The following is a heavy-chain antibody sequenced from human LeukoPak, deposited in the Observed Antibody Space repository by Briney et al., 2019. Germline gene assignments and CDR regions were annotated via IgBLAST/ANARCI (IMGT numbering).Heavy chain of an antibody. CDR1: GLTVSTKY. D-gene: IGHD4-17*01. J-gene: IGHJ3*02. CDR3: ARVDAGTVTTFTDAFDI. V-gene: IGHV3-66*01. CDR2: VHSGGDT. Sequence: GGSLRLSCAASGLTVSTKYMTCGRQAPGKGLEWVSIVHSGGDTYYADSVKGRFTISRDNSKNTVYLQMNSLRAEDTALYYCARVDAGTVTTFTDAFDIWGQGTMVIVSS.